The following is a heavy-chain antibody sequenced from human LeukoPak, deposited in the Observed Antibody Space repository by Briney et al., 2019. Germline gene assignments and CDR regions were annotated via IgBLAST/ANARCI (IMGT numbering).Heavy chain of an antibody. CDR1: GFTVNNNY. CDR2: LYSNNIT. J-gene: IGHJ4*02. CDR3: ARGINMMIVAPGY. V-gene: IGHV3-53*01. D-gene: IGHD3-22*01. Sequence: GGSLRLSCAASGFTVNNNYMTWVRQAPGKGLEWVSVLYSNNITYYADSVKGRFTISRDSSKNTLYLQMNSLRAEDTAVYYCARGINMMIVAPGYWGQGTLVTVSS.